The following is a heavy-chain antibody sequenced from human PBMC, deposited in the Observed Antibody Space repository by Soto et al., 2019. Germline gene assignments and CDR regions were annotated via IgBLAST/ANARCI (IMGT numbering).Heavy chain of an antibody. CDR3: AKDPVNCSGGSCYYYYGMDV. Sequence: EVQLLESGGGLVQPGGSLRLSCAASGFTFSSYAMSWVRQAPGKGLEWVSAISGSGGSTYYADSVKGRFTISRDNSKNTLYLQMNSLRAEDTAAYYCAKDPVNCSGGSCYYYYGMDVWGQGTTVTVSS. D-gene: IGHD2-15*01. V-gene: IGHV3-23*01. CDR1: GFTFSSYA. J-gene: IGHJ6*02. CDR2: ISGSGGST.